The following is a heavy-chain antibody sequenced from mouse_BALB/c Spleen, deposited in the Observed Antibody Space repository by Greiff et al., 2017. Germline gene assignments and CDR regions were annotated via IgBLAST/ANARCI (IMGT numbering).Heavy chain of an antibody. D-gene: IGHD1-1*02. CDR1: GFTFSDYY. Sequence: VQLVESGGGLVKPGGSLKLSCAASGFTFSDYYMYWVRQTPEKRLEWVATISDGGSYTYYPDSVKGRFTISRDNAKNNLYLQMSSLKSEDTAMYYCARGDYFAYWGQGTLVTVSA. CDR3: ARGDYFAY. J-gene: IGHJ3*01. CDR2: ISDGGSYT. V-gene: IGHV5-4*02.